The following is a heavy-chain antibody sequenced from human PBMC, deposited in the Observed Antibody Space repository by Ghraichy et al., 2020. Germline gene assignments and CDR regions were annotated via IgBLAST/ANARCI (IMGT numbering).Heavy chain of an antibody. Sequence: SETLSLTCAVYGGSFRGYYWTWIRQSSGKGLEWLGEIDHSGSTNYNPSLKSRVTISVDTSKNQFSLKLRSVTAADTAVYYCARHLGYYSDRSGYSPGSFDYWGQGTPVIVSS. J-gene: IGHJ4*02. D-gene: IGHD3-22*01. V-gene: IGHV4-34*01. CDR1: GGSFRGYY. CDR3: ARHLGYYSDRSGYSPGSFDY. CDR2: IDHSGST.